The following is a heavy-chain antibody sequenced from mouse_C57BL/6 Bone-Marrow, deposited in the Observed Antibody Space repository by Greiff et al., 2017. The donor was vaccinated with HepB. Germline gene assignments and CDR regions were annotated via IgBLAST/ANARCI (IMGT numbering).Heavy chain of an antibody. CDR2: IDPEDGET. CDR3: ARPPIYYYGSPYYFDY. Sequence: EVKLVESGAELVKPGASVKLSCTASGFNIKDYYMHWVKQRTEQGLEWIGRIDPEDGETKYAPKFQGKATITADPASNTAYLQRSSLTSEDTAVYYCARPPIYYYGSPYYFDYWGQGTTLTVSS. CDR1: GFNIKDYY. D-gene: IGHD1-1*01. V-gene: IGHV14-2*01. J-gene: IGHJ2*01.